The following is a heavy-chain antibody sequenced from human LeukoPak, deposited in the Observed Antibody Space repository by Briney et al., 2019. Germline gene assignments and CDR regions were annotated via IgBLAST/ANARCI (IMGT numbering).Heavy chain of an antibody. J-gene: IGHJ4*02. D-gene: IGHD6-13*01. V-gene: IGHV3-53*01. CDR1: GFTVSSNY. CDR3: TRLPIAAAGTRDY. Sequence: GGSLRLSCAASGFTVSSNYMSWVRQAPGKRLEWVSVIYSGGGTYYADSVKGRFTISRDNSNNMIYLQMNSLRAEDTAVYYCTRLPIAAAGTRDYWGQGTLVTVSS. CDR2: IYSGGGT.